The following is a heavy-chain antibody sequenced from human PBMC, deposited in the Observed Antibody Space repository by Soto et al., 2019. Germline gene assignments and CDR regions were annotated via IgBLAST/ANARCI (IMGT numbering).Heavy chain of an antibody. CDR3: AREGYCSGGSCHPFDY. J-gene: IGHJ4*02. D-gene: IGHD2-15*01. Sequence: QVQLQESGPGLVKPSQTLSLTCTVSGGSISSGGYYWSWIRQHPGKGLEWIGYIYYSGSTYYNPSLKSRVTISVDTSKNQFSLKLSSVTAADTAVYYCAREGYCSGGSCHPFDYWGQGTLVTVSS. CDR1: GGSISSGGYY. V-gene: IGHV4-31*03. CDR2: IYYSGST.